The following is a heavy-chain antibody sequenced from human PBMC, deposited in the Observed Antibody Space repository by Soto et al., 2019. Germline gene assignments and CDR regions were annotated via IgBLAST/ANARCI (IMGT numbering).Heavy chain of an antibody. J-gene: IGHJ4*02. CDR3: ARVFRGLWFGESTPSSQTPSGY. D-gene: IGHD3-10*01. Sequence: QVQLVQSGAEVKKPGASVKVSCKASGYTFTGYAMHWVRQAPGQRLEWMGWINAGNGNTKYSQKFQGRVTITRDTSASTAYMELSSLRSEDTAVYYCARVFRGLWFGESTPSSQTPSGYWGQGTLVTVSS. V-gene: IGHV1-3*01. CDR2: INAGNGNT. CDR1: GYTFTGYA.